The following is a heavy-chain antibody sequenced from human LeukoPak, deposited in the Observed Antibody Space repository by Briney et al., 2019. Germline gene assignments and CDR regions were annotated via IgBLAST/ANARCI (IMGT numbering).Heavy chain of an antibody. D-gene: IGHD3-3*01. CDR1: GGSISSSSYY. CDR3: ARGGVVSLNY. V-gene: IGHV4-39*07. Sequence: PSETLSLTCTVSGGSISSSSYYWGWIRQPPGKGLEWIGSIYYSGSTYYNPSLKSRVTISVDTSKNQFSLKLSSVTAADTAVYYCARGGVVSLNYWGQGTLVTVSS. CDR2: IYYSGST. J-gene: IGHJ4*02.